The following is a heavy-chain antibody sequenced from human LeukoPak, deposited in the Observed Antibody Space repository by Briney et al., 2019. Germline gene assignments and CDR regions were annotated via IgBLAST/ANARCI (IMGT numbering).Heavy chain of an antibody. D-gene: IGHD3/OR15-3a*01. CDR3: ARWTGYSMGGFDY. CDR1: GFTFTTYW. V-gene: IGHV3-74*01. Sequence: GGSLRLSCAASGFTFTTYWMHWVRQAPGKGLVWVSHINSDGSITSYADSVKGRFTISRDNAKNSLYLQMNSLRAEDTAVYYCARWTGYSMGGFDYWGQGTLVTVSS. J-gene: IGHJ4*02. CDR2: INSDGSIT.